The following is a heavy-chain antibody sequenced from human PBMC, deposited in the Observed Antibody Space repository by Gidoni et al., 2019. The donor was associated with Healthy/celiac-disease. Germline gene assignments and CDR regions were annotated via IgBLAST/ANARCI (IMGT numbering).Heavy chain of an antibody. D-gene: IGHD3-9*01. V-gene: IGHV3-23*01. CDR3: AKVGGSVLRYFDWLLYPLSPGY. CDR2: ISGSGCST. J-gene: IGHJ4*02. CDR1: GFTFSSYA. Sequence: EVQLLESGGGLVQPGGSLRLSCAASGFTFSSYAMSWVRQAPGTGLEWGSAISGSGCSTYSADSVKGRFTISRYNSKNTLYLQINSLRAEDTAVYYCAKVGGSVLRYFDWLLYPLSPGYWGQGTLVTVSS.